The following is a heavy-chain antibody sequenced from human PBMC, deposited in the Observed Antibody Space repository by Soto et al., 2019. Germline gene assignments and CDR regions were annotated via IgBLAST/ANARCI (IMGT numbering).Heavy chain of an antibody. J-gene: IGHJ5*02. CDR3: ARVFSDSSSFFDP. Sequence: SETLSLTCTVSGGSISSGGYYWSWIRHHPGKGLEWIGYIYYIGRTYYNPSLKSRVTISVDTSKNQFSLKLSSVTAADTAVYYCARVFSDSSSFFDPWGQGTLVTVSS. D-gene: IGHD6-13*01. CDR2: IYYIGRT. CDR1: GGSISSGGYY. V-gene: IGHV4-31*03.